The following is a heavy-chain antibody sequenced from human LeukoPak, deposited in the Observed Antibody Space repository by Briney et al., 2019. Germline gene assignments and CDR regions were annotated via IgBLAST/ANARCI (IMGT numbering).Heavy chain of an antibody. V-gene: IGHV3-53*01. CDR1: EFSVSHNY. CDR3: APGGNAAFDI. D-gene: IGHD1-26*01. CDR2: IYSAADGGDT. Sequence: QPGGSLRLSCTVSEFSVSHNYMTWVRQARGKGLEWVSIIYSAADGGDTYYADSVKGRFTISRDNSKNTLYLQMNSLRAEDTAVYYCAPGGNAAFDIWGQGTMVTVSS. J-gene: IGHJ3*02.